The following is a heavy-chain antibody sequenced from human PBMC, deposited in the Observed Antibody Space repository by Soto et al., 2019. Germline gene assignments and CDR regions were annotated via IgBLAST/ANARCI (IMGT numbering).Heavy chain of an antibody. D-gene: IGHD3-9*01. CDR3: ARVSYDILTGSYYYGMDV. Sequence: QVQLQQWGAGLLKPSETLSLTCAVYGGSFSGYYWSWIRQPPGKGLEWIGEINHSGSTNYNPSLMSRVTISGDTSKNQFSLKLSSVTAADTAVYYCARVSYDILTGSYYYGMDVWGQGTTVTVSS. CDR2: INHSGST. CDR1: GGSFSGYY. J-gene: IGHJ6*02. V-gene: IGHV4-34*01.